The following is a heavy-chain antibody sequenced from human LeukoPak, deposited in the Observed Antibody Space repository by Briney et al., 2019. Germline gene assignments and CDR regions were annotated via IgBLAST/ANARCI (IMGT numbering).Heavy chain of an antibody. V-gene: IGHV3-23*01. J-gene: IGHJ6*03. CDR1: GFTFSSYA. D-gene: IGHD2-8*01. Sequence: GSLRLSCAASGFTFSSYAMNWVRQAPGRGLEWVSGFSGSGGTTYYADSVKGRFTISRDNSKNTLYLQMNSLRAEDTAIYYCANGNRCTSPNCLGYYYFYMDVWGKGTTVTVSS. CDR2: FSGSGGTT. CDR3: ANGNRCTSPNCLGYYYFYMDV.